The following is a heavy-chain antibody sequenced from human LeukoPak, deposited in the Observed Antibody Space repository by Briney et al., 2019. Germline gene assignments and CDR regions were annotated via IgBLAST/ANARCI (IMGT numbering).Heavy chain of an antibody. V-gene: IGHV1-2*02. CDR2: INLNGGGT. D-gene: IGHD3-10*01. CDR3: ARAHYYYDSRSHKGGFDY. J-gene: IGHJ4*02. Sequence: GASVKVSCKASGFTFTGHYVHWVRQAPGQGLEWMGWINLNGGGTKYAQNFHRRVTMTRDTSISTAYMELSSLRSDDTAVYYCARAHYYYDSRSHKGGFDYWGQGTLVTVSS. CDR1: GFTFTGHY.